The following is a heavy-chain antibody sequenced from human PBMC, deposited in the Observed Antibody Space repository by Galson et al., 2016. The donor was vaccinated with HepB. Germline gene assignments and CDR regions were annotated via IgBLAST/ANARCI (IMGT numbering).Heavy chain of an antibody. D-gene: IGHD1-1*01. CDR2: IYPRDSDT. CDR1: RYSFTNYW. J-gene: IGHJ5*02. Sequence: QSGAEVKKPGESLKISCKDSRYSFTNYWIGWVRQMPGKGLEWMGIIYPRDSDTRYSPSFQGQVTISADKSISTAYLQWTSLEASDTAMYYCARCRPGELFFEPWGQGTLVTVSS. V-gene: IGHV5-51*01. CDR3: ARCRPGELFFEP.